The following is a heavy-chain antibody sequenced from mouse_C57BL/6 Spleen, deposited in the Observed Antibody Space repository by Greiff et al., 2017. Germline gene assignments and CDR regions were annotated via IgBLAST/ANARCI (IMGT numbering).Heavy chain of an antibody. CDR2: IDPENGDT. V-gene: IGHV14-4*01. D-gene: IGHD1-1*01. Sequence: VHVKQSGAELVRPGASVKLSCTASGFNIKDDYMHWVKQRPEQGLEWIGWIDPENGDTEYASKFQGKATITADTSSNTAYLQLSSLTSEDTAVYYCTTRSYYGSSYNFDYWGQGTTLTVSS. CDR1: GFNIKDDY. J-gene: IGHJ2*01. CDR3: TTRSYYGSSYNFDY.